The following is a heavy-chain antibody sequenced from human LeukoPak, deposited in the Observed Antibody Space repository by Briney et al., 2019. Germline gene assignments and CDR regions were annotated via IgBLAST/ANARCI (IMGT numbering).Heavy chain of an antibody. Sequence: SSETLSLTCTVSGGSIAGSSYYWVWIRQPPGNGLEWIGTIYYSGSTYYNPSLKSRVTISVDTSKNQFSLRLSSVTAADTAVYYCARGYSSSWYKTKSYNWFDPWGQGTLVTVSS. CDR3: ARGYSSSWYKTKSYNWFDP. V-gene: IGHV4-39*07. D-gene: IGHD6-13*01. J-gene: IGHJ5*02. CDR2: IYYSGST. CDR1: GGSIAGSSYY.